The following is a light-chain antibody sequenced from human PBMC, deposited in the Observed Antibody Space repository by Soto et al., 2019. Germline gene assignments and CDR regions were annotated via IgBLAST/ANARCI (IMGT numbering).Light chain of an antibody. CDR2: AAS. V-gene: IGKV1-39*01. J-gene: IGKJ1*01. Sequence: DIQMTQSPSSLSASVGDRVTITCRASQSISSYLNWYQQKPGQAPKLLIYAASILQSGVPSRFSGSGSGTDFTLTIISRQPEEFATYYCQQSYSTLPWTFGQGTKVEIK. CDR1: QSISSY. CDR3: QQSYSTLPWT.